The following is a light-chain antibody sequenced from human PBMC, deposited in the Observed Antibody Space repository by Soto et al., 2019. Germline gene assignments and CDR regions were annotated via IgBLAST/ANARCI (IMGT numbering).Light chain of an antibody. CDR3: QQYKSYSRT. CDR2: KAS. J-gene: IGKJ1*01. V-gene: IGKV1-5*03. CDR1: HSISNW. Sequence: DMQMTQSPSTLSASVGDRVTSTCRASHSISNWLAWYQQKPGKAPNLLIYKASSLETGVPSRFSGSGSGTEFTLTVSSLQPDDFASYYCQQYKSYSRTFGQGTKVEIK.